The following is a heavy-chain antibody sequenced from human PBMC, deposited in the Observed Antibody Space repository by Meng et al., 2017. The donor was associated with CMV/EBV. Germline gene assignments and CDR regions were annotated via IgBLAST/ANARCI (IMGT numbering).Heavy chain of an antibody. D-gene: IGHD3-22*01. J-gene: IGHJ3*02. CDR3: ARYSNYYDSSGYYYANAFDI. CDR2: IYPGDSDT. Sequence: GEPLKISCKGSGYSFTSYWIGWVRQMPGKGLEWMGIIYPGDSDTRYSPSFQGQVTISADKSISTAYLQWSSLKASYTAMYYCARYSNYYDSSGYYYANAFDIWGQGTMVTVSS. CDR1: GYSFTSYW. V-gene: IGHV5-51*01.